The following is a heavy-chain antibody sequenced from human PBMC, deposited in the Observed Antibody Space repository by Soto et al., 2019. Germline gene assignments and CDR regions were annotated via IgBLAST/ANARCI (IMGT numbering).Heavy chain of an antibody. CDR2: ISGSGGST. V-gene: IGHV3-23*01. Sequence: PGGSLRLSCAASGFTFSSYAMSWVRQAPGKGLEWVSAISGSGGSTYYADSVKGRFTISRDNSKNTLYLQMNSLRAEDTAVYYCAKDPPVRYYDSSGYYSRFDPWGQGTLVTVS. CDR3: AKDPPVRYYDSSGYYSRFDP. D-gene: IGHD3-22*01. J-gene: IGHJ5*02. CDR1: GFTFSSYA.